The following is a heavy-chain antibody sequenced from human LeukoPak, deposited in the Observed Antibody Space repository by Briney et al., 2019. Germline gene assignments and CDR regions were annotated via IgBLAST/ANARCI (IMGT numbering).Heavy chain of an antibody. CDR2: IHTSGGLT. D-gene: IGHD6-19*01. J-gene: IGHJ4*02. Sequence: GGSLRLSCAASGFSSGNYDMYWVRQAPGKGLEWVSGIHTSGGLTYYADSVKGRFTISRDNSKNTVHLQMDSLRAEDTALYYCAKDPSPENTRGWYGYFDYWGQGTLVTVSS. V-gene: IGHV3-23*01. CDR3: AKDPSPENTRGWYGYFDY. CDR1: GFSSGNYD.